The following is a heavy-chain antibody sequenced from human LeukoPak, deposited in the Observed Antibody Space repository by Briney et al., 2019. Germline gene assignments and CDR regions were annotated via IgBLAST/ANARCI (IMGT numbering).Heavy chain of an antibody. Sequence: ASVKVSCKVSGYTLTELSMHWVRQAPGKGLEWMGGFDPEDGETIYAQKFQGRVTITADKSTSTAYMELSSLRSEDTAVYYCARYVVVPAANQGGNWFDPWGQGTLVTVSS. CDR2: FDPEDGET. J-gene: IGHJ5*02. D-gene: IGHD2-2*01. CDR1: GYTLTELS. V-gene: IGHV1-24*01. CDR3: ARYVVVPAANQGGNWFDP.